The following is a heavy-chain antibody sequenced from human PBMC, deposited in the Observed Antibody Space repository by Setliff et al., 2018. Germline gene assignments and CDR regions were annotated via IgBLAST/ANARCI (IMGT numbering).Heavy chain of an antibody. J-gene: IGHJ5*02. V-gene: IGHV3-23*01. CDR2: LSGSGVST. CDR3: ARDAAYFDILTGTNYLDP. CDR1: GSSFRSYA. D-gene: IGHD3-9*01. Sequence: GGSLSLSCVASGSSFRSYAMSWVRQAPGKGLEWVSTLSGSGVSTYYLDSVKGRFTISRDNSKNTLYLQMNSLRTEDTGVYYCARDAAYFDILTGTNYLDPWGQGTLVTVSS.